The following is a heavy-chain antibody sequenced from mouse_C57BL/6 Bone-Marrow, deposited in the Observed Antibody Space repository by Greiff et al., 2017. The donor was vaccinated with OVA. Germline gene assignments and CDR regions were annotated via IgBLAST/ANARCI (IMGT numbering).Heavy chain of an antibody. D-gene: IGHD2-4*01. CDR1: GYTFTSYW. CDR2: IHPSDSDT. CDR3: AAYDYDGYYYAMDY. Sequence: VQLQQPGAELVKPGASVKVSCKASGYTFTSYWMHWVKQRPGQGLEWIGRIHPSDSDTNYNQKFKGKATLTVDKSSSTAYMQLSILPSEYSAFYYCAAYDYDGYYYAMDYWGQGTSVTVSS. V-gene: IGHV1-74*01. J-gene: IGHJ4*01.